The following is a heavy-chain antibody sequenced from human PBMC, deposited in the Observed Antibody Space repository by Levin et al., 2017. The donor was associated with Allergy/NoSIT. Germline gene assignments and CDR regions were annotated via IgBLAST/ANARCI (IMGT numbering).Heavy chain of an antibody. D-gene: IGHD3-9*01. CDR3: AKVRRELVIATDAFDI. J-gene: IGHJ3*02. CDR1: GFAFSSYG. V-gene: IGHV3-30*18. Sequence: PGGSLRPSCAVSGFAFSSYGMHWVRQAPGKGLEWVAGISDDGSKKYYADSVKGRFTISRDNFKNTLYLQMNSLRVEDTAVYYCAKVRRELVIATDAFDIWGPGTMVTVSS. CDR2: ISDDGSKK.